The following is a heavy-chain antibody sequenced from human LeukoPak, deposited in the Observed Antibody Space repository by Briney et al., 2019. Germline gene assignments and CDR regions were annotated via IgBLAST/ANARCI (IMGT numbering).Heavy chain of an antibody. D-gene: IGHD4-17*01. Sequence: SETLSLTCAVSGDSISSTNWWNWVRQPPGKGLEWIGEIDHRGNTNYNPSLKSRVSISAVKSKNQFSLKLTSVTAADTAVYYCARGYGPGYWGQGILVTVSA. CDR2: IDHRGNT. V-gene: IGHV4-4*02. CDR1: GDSISSTNW. CDR3: ARGYGPGY. J-gene: IGHJ4*02.